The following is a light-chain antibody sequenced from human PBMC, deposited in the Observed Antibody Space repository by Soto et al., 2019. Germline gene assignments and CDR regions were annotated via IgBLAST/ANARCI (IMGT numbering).Light chain of an antibody. CDR1: QDITSA. J-gene: IGKJ5*01. CDR3: QQFNSYVIT. Sequence: AIPLTQSPSSLSASVGDRVTITCRASQDITSALAWYQQKPGKAPNLLIYAASSLKSGVPSRFSGSGSGTDFTLTFSSLQPEDFASYYCQQFNSYVITFGQGTRLE. CDR2: AAS. V-gene: IGKV1-13*02.